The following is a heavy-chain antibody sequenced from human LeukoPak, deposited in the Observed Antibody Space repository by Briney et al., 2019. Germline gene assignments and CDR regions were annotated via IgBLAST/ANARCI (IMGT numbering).Heavy chain of an antibody. CDR2: ISSSSSYI. D-gene: IGHD3-22*01. V-gene: IGHV3-21*01. J-gene: IGHJ3*02. Sequence: GGSLRLSCAASGFTFSSYSMNWVRQAPGKGLEWVSSISSSSSYIYYADSVKGRFTISRDNAKNSLYLQMNSLRAEDTTVYYCARGDDSSGYYGAFDIWGQGTMVTVSS. CDR3: ARGDDSSGYYGAFDI. CDR1: GFTFSSYS.